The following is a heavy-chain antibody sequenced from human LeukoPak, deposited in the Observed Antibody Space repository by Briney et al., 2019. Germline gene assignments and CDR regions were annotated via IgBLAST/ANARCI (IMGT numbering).Heavy chain of an antibody. CDR2: ISGSGGST. Sequence: GGSLRLSCAASGFTYSSYAMSWVRQAPGKGLEWLSAISGSGGSTYYADSVKGRFTISRDNSKNTLYLQMNSLRAEDTAVSYCAKPSRFLEWLLSYWGQGALVTVSS. V-gene: IGHV3-23*01. CDR3: AKPSRFLEWLLSY. J-gene: IGHJ4*02. CDR1: GFTYSSYA. D-gene: IGHD3-3*01.